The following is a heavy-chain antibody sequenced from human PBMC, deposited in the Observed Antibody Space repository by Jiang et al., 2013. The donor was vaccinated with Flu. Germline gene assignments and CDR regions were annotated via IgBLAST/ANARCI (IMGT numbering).Heavy chain of an antibody. CDR2: IYYSGRA. Sequence: GLVKPSETLSLTCTVSGGSIDSGDYYWSWIRQPPGKGLEWIGHIYYSGRAFYNPSLRSRVTISVDTSKNQFSLWLPSVTAADTAVYYCARVNWLYFDWYFDYWGQGSLVTVSS. CDR1: GGSIDSGDYY. CDR3: ARVNWLYFDWYFDY. D-gene: IGHD3-9*01. J-gene: IGHJ4*02. V-gene: IGHV4-30-4*08.